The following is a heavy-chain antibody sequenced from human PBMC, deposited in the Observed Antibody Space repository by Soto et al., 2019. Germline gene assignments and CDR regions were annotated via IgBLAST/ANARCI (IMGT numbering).Heavy chain of an antibody. CDR3: VTHSPSSLSSIKYYFDY. CDR2: LYPSGSHT. Sequence: GESLKISCKGSGYSFPTYQIGWVRQMPGKGLEWMGILYPSGSHTRYSPSFQGQVTISADKSISTAYLQWSTLKASDTAMYYCVTHSPSSLSSIKYYFDYWGQGTLVTVSS. D-gene: IGHD6-13*01. J-gene: IGHJ4*02. V-gene: IGHV5-51*01. CDR1: GYSFPTYQ.